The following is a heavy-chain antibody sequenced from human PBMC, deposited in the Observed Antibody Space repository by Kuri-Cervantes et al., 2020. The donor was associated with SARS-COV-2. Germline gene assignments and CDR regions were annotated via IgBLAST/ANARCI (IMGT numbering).Heavy chain of an antibody. Sequence: SCTVSGGSISSGGYYWSWIRQHPGKGLEWIGYIYYSGSTYYNPSHKSRVTISVDTSKNQFSQKLSTVTAADTAVYYCARAGVGDFWSGYYGMDVWGQGTTVTVSS. CDR2: IYYSGST. CDR3: ARAGVGDFWSGYYGMDV. V-gene: IGHV4-31*02. CDR1: GGSISSGGYY. J-gene: IGHJ6*02. D-gene: IGHD3-3*01.